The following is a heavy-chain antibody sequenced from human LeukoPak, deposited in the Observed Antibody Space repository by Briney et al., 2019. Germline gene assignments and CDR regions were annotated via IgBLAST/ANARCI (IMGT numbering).Heavy chain of an antibody. CDR1: GFTFSSYG. V-gene: IGHV3-30*18. CDR2: ISYDGSNK. CDR3: AKVAARLHFDY. J-gene: IGHJ4*02. D-gene: IGHD6-6*01. Sequence: PGRSLRLSCAASGFTFSSYGMHWVRQAPGKGLEWVAVISYDGSNKYYAASVKGRFTISRDNSKNTLYLQMNSLRAEDTAVYYCAKVAARLHFDYWGQGTLVTISS.